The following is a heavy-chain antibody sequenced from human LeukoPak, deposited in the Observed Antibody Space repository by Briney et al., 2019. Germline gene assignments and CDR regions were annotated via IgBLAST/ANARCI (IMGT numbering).Heavy chain of an antibody. Sequence: ASVKVSCKASGYTFTSYGISWVRQAPGQGLEWMGWISAYNGNTNYAQKLQGRVTMTTDTSTSTAYMELRSLRSDDTAVYYCARDRNSLWFGTDRWFDPWGQGTLVTVSS. J-gene: IGHJ5*02. V-gene: IGHV1-18*01. D-gene: IGHD3-10*01. CDR3: ARDRNSLWFGTDRWFDP. CDR2: ISAYNGNT. CDR1: GYTFTSYG.